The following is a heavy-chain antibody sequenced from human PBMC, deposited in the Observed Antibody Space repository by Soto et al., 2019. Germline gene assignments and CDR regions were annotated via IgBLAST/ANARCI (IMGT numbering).Heavy chain of an antibody. CDR1: GGSISSSSYY. J-gene: IGHJ4*02. CDR2: IYYSGST. V-gene: IGHV4-39*01. CDR3: ARGDMVRGVIAYFDY. D-gene: IGHD3-10*01. Sequence: QLQLQESGPGLVKPSETLSLTCTVSGGSISSSSYYWGWIRQPPGKGLEWIGSIYYSGSTYYNPSLKSRVTISVDTSKNQFSLKLSSVTAADTAVYYCARGDMVRGVIAYFDYWGQGTLVTVSS.